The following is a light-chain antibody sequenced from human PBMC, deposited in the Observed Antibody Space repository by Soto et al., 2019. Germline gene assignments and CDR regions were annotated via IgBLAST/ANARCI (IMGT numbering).Light chain of an antibody. CDR2: EAS. CDR1: QSVSSY. V-gene: IGKV3-11*01. CDR3: QQRSNWPTWT. J-gene: IGKJ1*01. Sequence: EIVLTQYPATLSLSPGERATLSCRASQSVSSYLAWYQQKRGQAPRLLIYEASNRATGIPARFSGSGSGTDFTLTISSLEPEDSAVYYCQQRSNWPTWTFGQGTKVDIK.